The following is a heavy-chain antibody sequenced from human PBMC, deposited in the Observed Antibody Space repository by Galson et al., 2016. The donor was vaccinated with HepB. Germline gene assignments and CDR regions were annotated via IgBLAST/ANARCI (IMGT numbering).Heavy chain of an antibody. CDR1: GGSISSGDCY. V-gene: IGHV4-31*03. D-gene: IGHD3-10*01. CDR3: ARAGVTQNSYYYYYGVDV. J-gene: IGHJ6*02. Sequence: TLSLTCTVSGGSISSGDCYWNWIRQHPEKGLEWIGYIYYRGSTYYNPSLKSRVTISIDTSKNQFPLNLTSVTAADTAIYYCARAGVTQNSYYYYYGVDVWGQGTTVTVSS. CDR2: IYYRGST.